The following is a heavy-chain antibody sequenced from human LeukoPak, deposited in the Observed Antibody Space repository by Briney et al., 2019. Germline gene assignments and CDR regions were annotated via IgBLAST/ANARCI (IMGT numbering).Heavy chain of an antibody. CDR3: ASPYYDFWSGYYRPTRDYYYMDV. CDR1: GYTFTGYY. V-gene: IGHV1-2*02. D-gene: IGHD3-3*01. J-gene: IGHJ6*03. Sequence: ASVKVSCKAFGYTFTGYYMHWVRQAPGQGLEWMGWINPNSGATNYAQKFQGRVTMTRDTSISTAYMELSRLRSDDTAVYYCASPYYDFWSGYYRPTRDYYYMDVWGKGTTVTVS. CDR2: INPNSGAT.